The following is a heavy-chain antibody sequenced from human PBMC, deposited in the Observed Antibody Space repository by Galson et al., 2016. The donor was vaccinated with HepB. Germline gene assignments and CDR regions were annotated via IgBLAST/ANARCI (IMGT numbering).Heavy chain of an antibody. CDR1: GFSFSTYS. CDR2: ISSTDRYI. J-gene: IGHJ4*02. V-gene: IGHV3-21*06. Sequence: SLRLSCAASGFSFSTYSMAWLRQAPGKAPEWVSYISSTDRYIHYADSVKGRFTISRDNAKNSLYLQMNSLRAEEPAVYYCSRGATAEGYWGPGTLVTVSS. CDR3: SRGATAEGY. D-gene: IGHD5-18*01.